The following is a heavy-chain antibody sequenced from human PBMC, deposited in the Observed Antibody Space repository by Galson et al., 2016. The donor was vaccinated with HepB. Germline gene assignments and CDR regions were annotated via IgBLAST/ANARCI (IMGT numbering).Heavy chain of an antibody. Sequence: SLRLSCAASGFNFSTFTVNWVRQVPGKGLEWVSSISSSSLYIYYADSLRGRFTVSRDNSKNSLFLQMNSLGAEDTAIDYCARWSRGTGSSLDFWGQGTLVTVSS. V-gene: IGHV3-21*04. CDR3: ARWSRGTGSSLDF. CDR2: ISSSSLYI. CDR1: GFNFSTFT. D-gene: IGHD3-10*01. J-gene: IGHJ4*02.